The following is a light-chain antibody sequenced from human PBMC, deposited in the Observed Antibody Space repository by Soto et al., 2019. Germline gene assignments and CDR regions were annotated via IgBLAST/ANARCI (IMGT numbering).Light chain of an antibody. CDR3: AAWDDSLNCYV. CDR2: SNN. J-gene: IGLJ1*01. V-gene: IGLV1-47*02. CDR1: SSNIGSNY. Sequence: QSVLTQPPSASGTPGQRVTISCSGSSSNIGSNYVYWYQQLPGTAPKLLIYSNNQRPSGVPDRFSGSKSGTSASLAISGLRSQDEADYYCAAWDDSLNCYVFGTGTKLTVL.